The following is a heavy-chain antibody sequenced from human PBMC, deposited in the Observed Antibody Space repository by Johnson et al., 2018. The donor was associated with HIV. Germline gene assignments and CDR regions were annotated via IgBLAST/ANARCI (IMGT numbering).Heavy chain of an antibody. D-gene: IGHD2-21*01. V-gene: IGHV3-15*01. J-gene: IGHJ3*02. CDR2: IKSKTDGGTT. Sequence: VQLVESGGGLVKPGGSLRLSCAASGFTFTNAWMSWVRQAPGKGLEWVGHIKSKTDGGTTDYAAPVKGRFTITRDDSKNTQYLQITSLKTEDTAVYYCSTGGPYCGDDCYSRGGSDIWGQGTMVTVSS. CDR3: STGGPYCGDDCYSRGGSDI. CDR1: GFTFTNAW.